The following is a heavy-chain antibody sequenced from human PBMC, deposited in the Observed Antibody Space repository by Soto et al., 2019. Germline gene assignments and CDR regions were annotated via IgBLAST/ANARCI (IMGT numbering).Heavy chain of an antibody. CDR2: ISYDGINE. CDR3: ARPESSKQGAYDI. D-gene: IGHD6-13*01. CDR1: GFTFRNYA. V-gene: IGHV3-30-3*01. Sequence: QVQLVESGGGVVQPGRSLRLSCAASGFTFRNYAMHWVRQAPGKGLEWVAVISYDGINEDYGDSVKGRFTISRDNSKNMLYLQINSLRPEDTAVYYCARPESSKQGAYDIRGHGTLVSVSS. J-gene: IGHJ3*02.